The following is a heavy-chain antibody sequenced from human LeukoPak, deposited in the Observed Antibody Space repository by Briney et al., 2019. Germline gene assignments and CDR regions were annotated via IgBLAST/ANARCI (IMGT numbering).Heavy chain of an antibody. D-gene: IGHD3-22*01. CDR1: GFTFSDYY. J-gene: IGHJ4*02. CDR3: AKAPFLGYYYDSSGYFN. Sequence: GGSLRLSCAASGFTFSDYYMSWIRQAPGKGLEWVSAISGSGGSTYYADSVKGRFTISRDNSKNTLYLQMNSLRAEDTAVYYCAKAPFLGYYYDSSGYFNWGQGTLVTVSS. V-gene: IGHV3-23*01. CDR2: ISGSGGST.